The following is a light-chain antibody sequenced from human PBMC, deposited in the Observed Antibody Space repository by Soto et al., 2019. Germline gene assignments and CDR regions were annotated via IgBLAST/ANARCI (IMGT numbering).Light chain of an antibody. CDR3: CSYAGSYTHVV. CDR1: SSDVGCYNY. Sequence: QSVLTQPRSVSGSSGQSVTISCTGTSSDVGCYNYVSWYQQHPGKAPELMIYDVSKRPSGVPDRFSGSKSGHTASLTISGLQAEDEADYSCCSYAGSYTHVVFGGGTTVTVL. V-gene: IGLV2-11*01. J-gene: IGLJ2*01. CDR2: DVS.